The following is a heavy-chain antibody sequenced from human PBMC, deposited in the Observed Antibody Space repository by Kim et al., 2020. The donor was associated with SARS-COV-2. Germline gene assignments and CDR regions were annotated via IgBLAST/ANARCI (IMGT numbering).Heavy chain of an antibody. CDR2: IYYSGST. J-gene: IGHJ4*02. V-gene: IGHV4-39*01. D-gene: IGHD6-19*01. Sequence: SETLSLTCTVSGGSISSSSYYWGWIRQPPGKGLEWIGSIYYSGSTYYNPSLKSRVTISVDTSKNQFSLKLSSVTAADTAVYYCASGVGWAPFDYWGQGTLVTVSS. CDR3: ASGVGWAPFDY. CDR1: GGSISSSSYY.